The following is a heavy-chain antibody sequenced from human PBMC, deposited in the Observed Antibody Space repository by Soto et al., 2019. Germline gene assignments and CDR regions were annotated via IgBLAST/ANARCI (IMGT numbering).Heavy chain of an antibody. D-gene: IGHD3-16*01. J-gene: IGHJ4*02. CDR3: TKDTFGAEDY. CDR1: GFTLSHYL. Sequence: WGAPRLSFAASGFTLSHYLKHRGRQAPGKGLMWVSRINGDGSITNYADSVKGRFTISRDNAKNTLYLQMNSLRAEDTAVYYCTKDTFGAEDYWGQGTLVTVSS. V-gene: IGHV3-74*01. CDR2: INGDGSIT.